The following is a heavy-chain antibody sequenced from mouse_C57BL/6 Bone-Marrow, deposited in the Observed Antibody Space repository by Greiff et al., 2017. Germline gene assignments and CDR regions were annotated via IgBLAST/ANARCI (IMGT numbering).Heavy chain of an antibody. CDR1: GYTFTDYE. Sequence: VHLVESGAELVRPGASVTLSCKASGYTFTDYEMHWVKQTPVHGLEWIGAIDPETGGTAYNQKFKGKAILTADKSSSTAYMELRSLTSEDSAVYYCTRSTYWGQGTTLTVSS. V-gene: IGHV1-15*01. CDR3: TRSTY. CDR2: IDPETGGT. J-gene: IGHJ2*01.